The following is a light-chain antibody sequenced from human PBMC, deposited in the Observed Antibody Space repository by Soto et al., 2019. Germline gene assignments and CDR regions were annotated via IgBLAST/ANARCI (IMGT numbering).Light chain of an antibody. J-gene: IGLJ2*01. CDR2: CSS. V-gene: IGLV1-44*01. CDR1: ASNIGSNP. Sequence: QSVVTQPPSASGTPGQRVTISCSGTASNIGSNPVNWYQQLPGAAPKLLIYCSSHRPSVVPDRISGSKSGTSASLAISGLESGDEADYYCSSWDVSLKVVVFGGGTKLTVL. CDR3: SSWDVSLKVVV.